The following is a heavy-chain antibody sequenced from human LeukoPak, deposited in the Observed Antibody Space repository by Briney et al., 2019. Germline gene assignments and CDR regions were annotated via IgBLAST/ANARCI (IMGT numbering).Heavy chain of an antibody. J-gene: IGHJ4*02. CDR3: AKGSGATCYSAIDC. V-gene: IGHV3-30*18. Sequence: GGSLRLSCAASGFTFSSYGMHWVRQAPGKGLEWVAVISYDGSNKYYADSVKGRFTISRDNSKNTLYLQMNSLRAEDTAVYYCAKGSGATCYSAIDCWGQGILVTVSS. D-gene: IGHD2-15*01. CDR2: ISYDGSNK. CDR1: GFTFSSYG.